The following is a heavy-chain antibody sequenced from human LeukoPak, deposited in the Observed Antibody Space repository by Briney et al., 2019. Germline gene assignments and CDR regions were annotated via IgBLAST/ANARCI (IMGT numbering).Heavy chain of an antibody. CDR2: INSDGSST. Sequence: GGSLRLSCAASGFTFSSYWMHWVRQAPGKGLVWVSRINSDGSSTSYADSVKGRFTISRDNAKNTLYLQMNSLRAEDTAVYYCTRFDYGDYAGAGDYWGQGTLVSVSS. D-gene: IGHD4-17*01. V-gene: IGHV3-74*01. CDR1: GFTFSSYW. CDR3: TRFDYGDYAGAGDY. J-gene: IGHJ4*02.